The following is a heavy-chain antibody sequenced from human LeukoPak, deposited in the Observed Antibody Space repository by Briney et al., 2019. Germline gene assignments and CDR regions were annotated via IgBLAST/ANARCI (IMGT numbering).Heavy chain of an antibody. CDR1: GFTFSSYG. J-gene: IGHJ4*02. CDR2: ISYDGSNK. CDR3: ARTWTGGVVPTHLGY. D-gene: IGHD2-2*01. V-gene: IGHV3-30*03. Sequence: GGSLTLSCAASGFTFSSYGMLWVRQAPGKGLEWVAVISYDGSNKYYADSVKGRFTISRDNSKNTLYLQMHRLRAEDTALYYCARTWTGGVVPTHLGYWGQGTLVTVSS.